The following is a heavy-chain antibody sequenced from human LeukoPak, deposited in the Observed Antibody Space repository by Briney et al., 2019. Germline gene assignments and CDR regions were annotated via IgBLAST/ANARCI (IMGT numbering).Heavy chain of an antibody. CDR3: ARDIYYGSGSYYNGVDY. V-gene: IGHV3-30*04. CDR1: GFTFSSYA. CDR2: ISYDGSNK. Sequence: PGGSLRLSCAASGFTFSSYAMHWVRQAPGKGLEWVAVISYDGSNKYYADSAKGRFTISRDNSKNTLYLQMNSLRAEDTAVYYCARDIYYGSGSYYNGVDYWGQGTLVTVSS. D-gene: IGHD3-10*01. J-gene: IGHJ4*02.